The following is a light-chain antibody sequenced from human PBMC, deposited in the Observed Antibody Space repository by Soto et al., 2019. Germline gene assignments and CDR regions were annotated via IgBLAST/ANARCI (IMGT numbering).Light chain of an antibody. J-gene: IGLJ2*01. CDR3: SSYASSSTLA. CDR1: SGDIGGYNY. V-gene: IGLV2-14*03. CDR2: DVT. Sequence: QSALTQPASVSGSPGQSITISCTGTSGDIGGYNYVSWYQQHQGKAPKLMIFDVTNRPSGISSRFSGSKSGSTASLTISGLQAEDEADYYCSSYASSSTLAFGGGTKVTVL.